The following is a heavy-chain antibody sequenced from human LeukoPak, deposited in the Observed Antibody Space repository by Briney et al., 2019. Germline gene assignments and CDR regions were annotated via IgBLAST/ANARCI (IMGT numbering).Heavy chain of an antibody. CDR1: GFTFSRYE. V-gene: IGHV3-48*03. D-gene: IGHD1-26*01. CDR2: ISSSSSTI. J-gene: IGHJ3*02. CDR3: AREGGTYVLDAFDI. Sequence: GGSLRLSCAASGFTFSRYEMNWVRQAPGKGLEWVSYISSSSSTIYYADSVKGRSTISRDNAKNSLYLQMNGLRAEDTAVYYCAREGGTYVLDAFDIWGQGTLVTVSS.